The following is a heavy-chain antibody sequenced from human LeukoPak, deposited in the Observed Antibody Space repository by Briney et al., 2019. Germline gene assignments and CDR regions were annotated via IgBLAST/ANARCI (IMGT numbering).Heavy chain of an antibody. V-gene: IGHV3-21*04. D-gene: IGHD1-1*01. CDR2: ISSSSSYI. CDR3: ARAPLGERYYFDY. Sequence: GGSLRLSCAASGFTFSSYSMNWVRQAPGKGLEWVSSISSSSSYIYYADSVKGRFTISRDNAKNSLYLQMNSLRAEDTAVYYCARAPLGERYYFDYWGQGTLVTVSS. J-gene: IGHJ4*02. CDR1: GFTFSSYS.